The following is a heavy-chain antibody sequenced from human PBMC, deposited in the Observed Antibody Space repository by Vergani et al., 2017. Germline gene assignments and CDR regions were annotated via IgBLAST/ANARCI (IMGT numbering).Heavy chain of an antibody. CDR3: ARAGCWDPSYYYYGMDV. D-gene: IGHD1-26*01. CDR2: INPSGGST. Sequence: QVQLVQSGAEVKKPGASVKVSCKASGYTFTSYYMHWVRQAPGQGLEWMGIINPSGGSTSYAQKFQGRVTMTRDTSTSTVYMELSSLRSEDTAVYYCARAGCWDPSYYYYGMDVWGQGTTVTVSS. J-gene: IGHJ6*02. CDR1: GYTFTSYY. V-gene: IGHV1-46*01.